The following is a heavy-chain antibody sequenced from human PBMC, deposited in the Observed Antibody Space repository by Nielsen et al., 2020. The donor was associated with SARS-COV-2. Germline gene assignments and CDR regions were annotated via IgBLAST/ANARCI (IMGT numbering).Heavy chain of an antibody. CDR1: GFTFSSYG. V-gene: IGHV3-30*03. D-gene: IGHD3-16*01. J-gene: IGHJ2*01. CDR3: ARLGPTDWYFDL. CDR2: ISYDGSNK. Sequence: GESLKISCAASGFTFSSYGMHWVRQAPGKGLEWVAVISYDGSNKYYADSVKGRFTISRDNAKNSLYLQMNSLSAEDTAVYYCARLGPTDWYFDLWGRGTLVNVFS.